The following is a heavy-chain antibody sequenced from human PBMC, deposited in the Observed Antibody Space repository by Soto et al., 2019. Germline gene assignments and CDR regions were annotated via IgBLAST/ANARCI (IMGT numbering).Heavy chain of an antibody. CDR1: GGSISGHF. V-gene: IGHV4-59*11. CDR2: IYYSGAT. J-gene: IGHJ4*02. Sequence: SETLSLTCTVSGGSISGHFWTWIRRPPGKGLEWIAYIYYSGATNYNPSLRSRVTISVDTSKNQFSLKLSSVSAADTAIYYCARMLPGAVAGTSYFDFWGLGTLVTVSS. CDR3: ARMLPGAVAGTSYFDF. D-gene: IGHD6-19*01.